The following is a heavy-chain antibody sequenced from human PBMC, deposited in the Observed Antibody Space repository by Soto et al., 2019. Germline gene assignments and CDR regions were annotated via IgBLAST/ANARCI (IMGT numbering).Heavy chain of an antibody. CDR3: ARIASGSNTGL. CDR2: ISGSGGNT. CDR1: GFIFSSYA. V-gene: IGHV3-23*01. Sequence: GGSLRLSCAVSGFIFSSYAMNWVRQAPGKGLEWVSAISGSGGNTYYADSVKGRFTNFRDNSRNTLYLQMNSLRAEDTAIYYCARIASGSNTGLWGQGTLVTVSS. D-gene: IGHD1-26*01. J-gene: IGHJ4*02.